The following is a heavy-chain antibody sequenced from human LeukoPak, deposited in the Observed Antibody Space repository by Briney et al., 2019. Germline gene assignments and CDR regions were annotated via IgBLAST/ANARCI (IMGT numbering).Heavy chain of an antibody. CDR3: AKSRRGYTYGKFDY. D-gene: IGHD5-18*01. V-gene: IGHV3-23*01. Sequence: GGSLRLFCAASGFPFSTYAMSWVRQAPGKGLEWVSGISDSDGSTFYADSVKGRFTISRDNSENTLFLQLYSLRAEDTAVYYCAKSRRGYTYGKFDYWGQGSLVIVSS. J-gene: IGHJ4*02. CDR1: GFPFSTYA. CDR2: ISDSDGST.